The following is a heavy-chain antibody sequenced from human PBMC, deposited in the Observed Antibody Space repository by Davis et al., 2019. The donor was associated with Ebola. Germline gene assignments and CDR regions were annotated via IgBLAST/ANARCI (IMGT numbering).Heavy chain of an antibody. J-gene: IGHJ6*02. CDR1: GFTFSSYG. Sequence: PGGSLRLSCAASGFTFSSYGMHWVRQAPGKGLEWVAVISYDGSNKYYADSVKGRFTISRDNSKNTLYLQMNSLRAEDTAVYYCARKDSMDVWGQGTMVTVSS. CDR2: ISYDGSNK. D-gene: IGHD2-15*01. V-gene: IGHV3-30*03. CDR3: ARKDSMDV.